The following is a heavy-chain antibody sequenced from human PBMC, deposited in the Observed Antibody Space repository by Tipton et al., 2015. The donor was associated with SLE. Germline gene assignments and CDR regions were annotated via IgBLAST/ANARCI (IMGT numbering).Heavy chain of an antibody. V-gene: IGHV4-59*12. CDR2: IYYSGST. Sequence: TLSLTCTVSGGSISSYYWSWIRQPPGKGLEWIGYIYYSGSTNYNPSLKSRVTISVDTSKNQFSLKLSSVTAADTAVYYCARGWKGNYSFGMDVWGQGATVTVSS. CDR3: ARGWKGNYSFGMDV. CDR1: GGSISSYY. J-gene: IGHJ6*02. D-gene: IGHD1-1*01.